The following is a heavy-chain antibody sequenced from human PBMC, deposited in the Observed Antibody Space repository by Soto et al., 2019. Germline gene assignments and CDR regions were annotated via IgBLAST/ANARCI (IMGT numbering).Heavy chain of an antibody. J-gene: IGHJ6*04. V-gene: IGHV3-64*01. CDR2: ISSNGGST. D-gene: IGHD3-9*01. Sequence: GGSLRLSCAASGFTFSSYAMHWVRQAPGKGLEYVSAISSNGGSTYYANSVKGRFTISRDNSKNTLYLQMGSLRAEDMAVYYCARASPPHDYYDILTGYFVDVWGKGTTVTVSS. CDR1: GFTFSSYA. CDR3: ARASPPHDYYDILTGYFVDV.